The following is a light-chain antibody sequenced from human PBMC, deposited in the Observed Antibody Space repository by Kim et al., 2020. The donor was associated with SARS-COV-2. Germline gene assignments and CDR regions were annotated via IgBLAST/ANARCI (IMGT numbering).Light chain of an antibody. CDR2: KAS. Sequence: APVGDRVTITCRASQSIGIWLAWYQQKPGKAPKVLVYKASSLERGVPSRFSGTGSGTEFTLTISSLQPDDFATYHCQQYHSSLWTFGQGTKVDIK. V-gene: IGKV1-5*03. CDR1: QSIGIW. J-gene: IGKJ1*01. CDR3: QQYHSSLWT.